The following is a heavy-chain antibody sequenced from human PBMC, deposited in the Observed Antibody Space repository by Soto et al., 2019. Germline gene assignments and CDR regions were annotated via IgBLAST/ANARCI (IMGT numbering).Heavy chain of an antibody. V-gene: IGHV1-69*13. J-gene: IGHJ5*02. D-gene: IGHD4-4*01. Sequence: SVKVSCKASGDTFGRFTINWVRQAPGQGLEWMGGIKPISDITNYAQRFQGRVTFTADASTSTVYLELSSLRSEDTAMYYCARDPSTINKLIGVWFDPWGQGTLVTVS. CDR2: IKPISDIT. CDR3: ARDPSTINKLIGVWFDP. CDR1: GDTFGRFT.